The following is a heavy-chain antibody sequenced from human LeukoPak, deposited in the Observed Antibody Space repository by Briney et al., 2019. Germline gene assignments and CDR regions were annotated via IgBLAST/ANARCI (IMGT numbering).Heavy chain of an antibody. Sequence: PSETLSLTCSVSGSSITSNYYWGWVRQSPGKGLEWIGTIYHSGATYYNPSLKTRVTISLDTSKNQFSLKLTSVTAADTAVYYCARDVFLGSIWYVGYWGQGTLVTVSP. CDR1: GSSITSNYY. J-gene: IGHJ4*02. D-gene: IGHD6-13*01. CDR3: ARDVFLGSIWYVGY. V-gene: IGHV4-38-2*02. CDR2: IYHSGAT.